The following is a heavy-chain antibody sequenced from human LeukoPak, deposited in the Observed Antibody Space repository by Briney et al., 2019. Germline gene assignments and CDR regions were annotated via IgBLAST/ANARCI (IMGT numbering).Heavy chain of an antibody. V-gene: IGHV1-18*01. Sequence: GASVKVSCRASGYTFTSYGISWVRQAPGQGLEWMGWISAYNGNTNYAQKLQGRVTMTTDTSTSTAYMELRSLRSDDTAVYYCSTIVVVPAASGMDVWGQGTTVTVSS. CDR3: STIVVVPAASGMDV. CDR1: GYTFTSYG. CDR2: ISAYNGNT. D-gene: IGHD2-2*01. J-gene: IGHJ6*02.